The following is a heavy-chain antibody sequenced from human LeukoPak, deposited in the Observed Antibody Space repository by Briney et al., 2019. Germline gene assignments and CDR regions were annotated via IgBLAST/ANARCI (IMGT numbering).Heavy chain of an antibody. D-gene: IGHD3-9*01. Sequence: GGSLRLSCAASGFTFSNYAMSWVRQAPGKGLEWVSAILGSGGSTYYADSVKGRFTVSRDNSKSTLYLQMTSLRAEDTALYYCAKWGDYDVLTGYYVPDYWGQGTLVTVSS. CDR2: ILGSGGST. CDR3: AKWGDYDVLTGYYVPDY. V-gene: IGHV3-23*01. CDR1: GFTFSNYA. J-gene: IGHJ4*02.